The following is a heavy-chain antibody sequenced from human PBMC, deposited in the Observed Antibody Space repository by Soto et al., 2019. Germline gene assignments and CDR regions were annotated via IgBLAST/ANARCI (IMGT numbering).Heavy chain of an antibody. Sequence: QVQLQESGPGLVKPSETLSLTCTVSGGSISSYYWSWIRQPPGKGLEWIGYIYYSGSTNYNPSLKSRVTISVDTPKNQFSLKLSAVTAADTAVYYCARDYYGSGSYPWFDPWGQGTLVTVSS. D-gene: IGHD3-10*01. J-gene: IGHJ5*02. CDR1: GGSISSYY. CDR2: IYYSGST. V-gene: IGHV4-59*01. CDR3: ARDYYGSGSYPWFDP.